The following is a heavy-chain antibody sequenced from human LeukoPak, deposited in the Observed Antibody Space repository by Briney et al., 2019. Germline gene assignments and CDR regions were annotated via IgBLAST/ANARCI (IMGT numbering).Heavy chain of an antibody. V-gene: IGHV3-23*01. D-gene: IGHD2-8*01. J-gene: IGHJ4*02. CDR1: GFTFSSYA. CDR2: ISDTGATT. CDR3: AKDTSIGRSCTNGVCSPFDS. Sequence: GGSLRLSCAGSGFTFSSYAMSWVRQAPGKGLEWVSAISDTGATTYDADSGKGRFTISRDNFRSSLYLQMNRLRAEDTALYYCAKDTSIGRSCTNGVCSPFDSWGPGTLVTVSS.